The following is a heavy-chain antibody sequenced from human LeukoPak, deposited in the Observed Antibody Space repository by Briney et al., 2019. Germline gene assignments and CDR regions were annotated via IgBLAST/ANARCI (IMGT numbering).Heavy chain of an antibody. D-gene: IGHD3-3*01. CDR3: GIAGVVTTIDY. V-gene: IGHV1-2*06. J-gene: IGHJ4*02. CDR2: INPNSGGT. Sequence: ASVKVSCKASGYTFTGYYMDWVRQAPGQGLECMGRINPNSGGTNYAQKFQGRVTMTRDTSISTAYMEPSRLRSDDTAVYYCGIAGVVTTIDYWGQGTLVTVSS. CDR1: GYTFTGYY.